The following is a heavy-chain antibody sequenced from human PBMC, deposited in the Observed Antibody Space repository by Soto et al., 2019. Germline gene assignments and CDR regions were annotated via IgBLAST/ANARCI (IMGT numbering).Heavy chain of an antibody. D-gene: IGHD6-13*01. CDR2: TYNSVST. CDR3: ARDRTLTSIAAAGTGFDP. CDR1: GGSISRGGYY. Sequence: PSDTLSLTCTVSGGSISRGGYYWSWIRQNPGKGLEWIGYTYNSVSTYYNPSLKSRVTISVDTSKNQFSLKLSSVTAADTAVYYCARDRTLTSIAAAGTGFDPWGQGTLVTVSS. V-gene: IGHV4-31*03. J-gene: IGHJ5*02.